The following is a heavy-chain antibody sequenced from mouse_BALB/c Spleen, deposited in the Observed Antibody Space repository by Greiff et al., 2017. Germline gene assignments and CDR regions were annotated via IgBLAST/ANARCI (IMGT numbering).Heavy chain of an antibody. CDR3: ARYYYGSSQYYFDY. CDR2: INPSSGYT. D-gene: IGHD1-1*01. V-gene: IGHV1-4*02. J-gene: IGHJ2*01. CDR1: GYTFTSYT. Sequence: VKLQQSAAELARPGASVKMSCKASGYTFTSYTMHWVKQRPGQGLEWIGYINPSSGYTEYNQKFKDKTTLTADKSSSTAYMQLSSLTSEDSAVYYCARYYYGSSQYYFDYWGQGTTLTVSS.